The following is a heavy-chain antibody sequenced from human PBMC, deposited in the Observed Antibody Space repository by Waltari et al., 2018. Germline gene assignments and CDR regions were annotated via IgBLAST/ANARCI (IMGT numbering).Heavy chain of an antibody. CDR1: GFTFSSYS. CDR2: ISSSSSYI. J-gene: IGHJ4*02. Sequence: EVQLVESGGGLVKPGGSLRLSCAASGFTFSSYSMNWVRQAPGKGLAWVSSISSSSSYIYYADSVKGRFTISRDNAKNSLYLQMNSLRAEDTAVYYCARSSSSWCFDYWGQGTLVTVSS. V-gene: IGHV3-21*01. CDR3: ARSSSSWCFDY. D-gene: IGHD6-13*01.